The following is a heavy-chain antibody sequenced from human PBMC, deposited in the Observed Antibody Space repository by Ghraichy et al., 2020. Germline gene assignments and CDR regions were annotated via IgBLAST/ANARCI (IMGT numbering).Heavy chain of an antibody. CDR2: IKRKIDGDAT. D-gene: IGHD1-26*01. CDR3: TAQGGAAEFLY. J-gene: IGHJ4*02. V-gene: IGHV3-15*01. CDR1: GFSFNNTW. Sequence: GGSLRLSCAASGFSFNNTWMNWVRQAPGKGLEWVSRIKRKIDGDATDYAAPVKGRFTISRDDSKNTVYLQMNSLKIEDTAVFYCTAQGGAAEFLYWGQGTLVTVSS.